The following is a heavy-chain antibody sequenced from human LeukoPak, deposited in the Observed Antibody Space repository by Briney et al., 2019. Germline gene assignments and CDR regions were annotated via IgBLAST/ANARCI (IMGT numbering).Heavy chain of an antibody. J-gene: IGHJ5*02. D-gene: IGHD6-19*01. CDR2: IYTSGST. Sequence: SETLSLTCTVSGGSISSYYWSWIRQPAGKGLEWIGRIYTSGSTNYNPSLKSRVTMSVDTSKNQFSLKLSSVTAADTAVYYCARDLFGSGWYNWFDPWGQGTLVTVSS. CDR1: GGSISSYY. V-gene: IGHV4-4*07. CDR3: ARDLFGSGWYNWFDP.